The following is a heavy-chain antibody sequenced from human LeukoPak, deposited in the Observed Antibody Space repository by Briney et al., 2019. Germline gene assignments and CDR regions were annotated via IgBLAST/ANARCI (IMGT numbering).Heavy chain of an antibody. Sequence: GGSLRLSGAAAGFTFSSYAMSWVRQAPGKGLEWVSAISGSGGSTYYADSVKGRFTIARDNSKNTLYLQMNSLRAEDTAVYYCAKDQGLLWFGGYDYWGQGTLVTVSS. D-gene: IGHD3-10*01. CDR3: AKDQGLLWFGGYDY. J-gene: IGHJ4*02. V-gene: IGHV3-23*01. CDR1: GFTFSSYA. CDR2: ISGSGGST.